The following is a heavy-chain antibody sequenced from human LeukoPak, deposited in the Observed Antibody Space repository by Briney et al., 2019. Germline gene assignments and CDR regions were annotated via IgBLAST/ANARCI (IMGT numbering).Heavy chain of an antibody. CDR2: ISSSGSTI. CDR1: GLTFSDYY. V-gene: IGHV3-11*04. D-gene: IGHD6-19*01. J-gene: IGHJ4*02. CDR3: ARIVSSGWYQDY. Sequence: GGSLRLSCAASGLTFSDYYMSWIRQAPGKGLEWVSYISSSGSTIYYADSVKGRFTISRDNAKNSLYLQMNSLRAEDTAVYYCARIVSSGWYQDYWGQGTLVTVSS.